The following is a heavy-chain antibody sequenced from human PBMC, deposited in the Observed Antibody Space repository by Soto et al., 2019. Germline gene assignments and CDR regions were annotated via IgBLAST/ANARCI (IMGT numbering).Heavy chain of an antibody. CDR2: INTAVGDT. V-gene: IGHV1-3*04. D-gene: IGHD3-3*01. Sequence: QVQLVQSGAEVKKPGATVTLSCKASGYVFASYAMHWVRQAPEQSLEWLGWINTAVGDTKYSQKFRGRVTITTETSAPTVYMELTSLRSEDTAIYYCARDRYYDFWGGYHLDFWGQGTPLTVSS. CDR3: ARDRYYDFWGGYHLDF. J-gene: IGHJ4*02. CDR1: GYVFASYA.